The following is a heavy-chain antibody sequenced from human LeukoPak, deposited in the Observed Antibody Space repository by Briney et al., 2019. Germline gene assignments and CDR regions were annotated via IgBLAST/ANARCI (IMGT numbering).Heavy chain of an antibody. CDR2: IRYDGSNK. D-gene: IGHD5-12*01. V-gene: IGHV3-30*02. J-gene: IGHJ4*02. CDR3: AKERLRLPDY. CDR1: GFTFNNYG. Sequence: WGSLRLSCAASGFTFNNYGMHWVRQAPGKGLEWVAFIRYDGSNKYYADSVNGRVTISRDNSKNTLFLRMNSLRAEDTAVYYCAKERLRLPDYWGQGTLVTVSS.